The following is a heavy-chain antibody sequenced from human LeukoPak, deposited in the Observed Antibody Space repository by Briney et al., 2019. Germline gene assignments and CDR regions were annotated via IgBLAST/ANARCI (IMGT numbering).Heavy chain of an antibody. Sequence: GGSLRLSCAASGFTFSSYAMHWVRQAPGKGLEWVAVISYDGSNKYYADSVKGRFTISRDNSKDTLYLQMNSLRAEDMAVYYCARGLAGDYPDYWGQGTLVTVSS. V-gene: IGHV3-30-3*01. CDR3: ARGLAGDYPDY. J-gene: IGHJ4*02. CDR1: GFTFSSYA. D-gene: IGHD4-17*01. CDR2: ISYDGSNK.